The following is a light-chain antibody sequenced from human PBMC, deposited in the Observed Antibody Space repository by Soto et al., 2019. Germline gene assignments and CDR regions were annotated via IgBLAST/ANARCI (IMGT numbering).Light chain of an antibody. Sequence: QSALTQPASVSGSPGQSITISCTGTSSDVGSYNLVSWYQQHPGKAPKLMIYEDSKRPSGVSNRFSGSKSGNTASLTTSGLQAEDEADYYCCSYAGSSTYVFGTGTKVTVL. CDR2: EDS. J-gene: IGLJ1*01. CDR3: CSYAGSSTYV. V-gene: IGLV2-23*01. CDR1: SSDVGSYNL.